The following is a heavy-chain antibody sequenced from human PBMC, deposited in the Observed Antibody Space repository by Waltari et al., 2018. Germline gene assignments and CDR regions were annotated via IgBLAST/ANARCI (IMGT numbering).Heavy chain of an antibody. CDR2: IKPNSGGT. Sequence: QVQLVQSGAEVKKPGASVKVSCKASGYTFTGYYMHWVRQAPGQGLEWLGWIKPNSGGTNYAQKCQGLVTMTRDTSISTAYMELSRLRSDDTAVYYCARVGYGSGSYYLDAFDIWGQGTMVTVSS. CDR1: GYTFTGYY. V-gene: IGHV1-2*04. CDR3: ARVGYGSGSYYLDAFDI. D-gene: IGHD3-10*01. J-gene: IGHJ3*02.